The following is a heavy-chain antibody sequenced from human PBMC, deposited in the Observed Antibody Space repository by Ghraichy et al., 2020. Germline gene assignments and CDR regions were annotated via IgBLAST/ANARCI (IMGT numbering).Heavy chain of an antibody. V-gene: IGHV3-48*03. CDR2: ISSSATTI. Sequence: LSLTCAASGFTFSSFEMNWVRQAPGKGLEWVSYISSSATTIWYADSVKGRFTISRDNAKKSLYLQMNSLRAEDTAVYYCAKYYYGSRSSYFDYWGQGTLVTVSS. CDR1: GFTFSSFE. D-gene: IGHD3-10*01. CDR3: AKYYYGSRSSYFDY. J-gene: IGHJ4*02.